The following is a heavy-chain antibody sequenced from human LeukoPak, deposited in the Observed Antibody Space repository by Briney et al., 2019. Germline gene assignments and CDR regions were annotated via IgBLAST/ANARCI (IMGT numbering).Heavy chain of an antibody. V-gene: IGHV3-23*01. CDR1: GLTFSSYA. J-gene: IGHJ4*02. Sequence: GGSLRLSCAASGLTFSSYAMSWVRQAPGKGLEWVSVISGSGDNTYYADSVKGRFTISRDNSKNTLYLQMNSLRAEDTAVYYCAKDSSASCYSPLDYWGQGTLVTVSS. CDR2: ISGSGDNT. D-gene: IGHD2-15*01. CDR3: AKDSSASCYSPLDY.